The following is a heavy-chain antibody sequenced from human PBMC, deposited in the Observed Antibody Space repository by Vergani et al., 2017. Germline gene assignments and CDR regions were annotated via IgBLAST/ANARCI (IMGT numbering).Heavy chain of an antibody. D-gene: IGHD3-10*01. V-gene: IGHV4-59*01. Sequence: QVQLQESGPGLVKPSETLSLTCTVPGGSISSYYWSWIRQPPGKGLEWIGYIYYSGSTNYNPSLKSRVTIAVDTSKNQFPLKLSSVTAADTAVYYCARSRGVSTMVRGVPYYYYMDVWGKGTTVTVSS. J-gene: IGHJ6*03. CDR3: ARSRGVSTMVRGVPYYYYMDV. CDR1: GGSISSYY. CDR2: IYYSGST.